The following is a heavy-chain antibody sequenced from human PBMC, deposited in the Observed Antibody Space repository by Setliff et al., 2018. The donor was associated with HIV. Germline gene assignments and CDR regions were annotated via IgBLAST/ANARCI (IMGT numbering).Heavy chain of an antibody. CDR2: IYHSGST. J-gene: IGHJ6*02. CDR1: GGSISSGGYS. V-gene: IGHV4-30-2*01. D-gene: IGHD2-21*02. Sequence: KTSETLSLTCAVSGGSISSGGYSWSWIRQPPGKGLEWIGYIYHSGSTYYNPSLKSRVTISVDRSKNQFSLKLSSVTAADTAVYYCARGGQDCGGDCYGSYYYYGMDVWGQGTTVTVSS. CDR3: ARGGQDCGGDCYGSYYYYGMDV.